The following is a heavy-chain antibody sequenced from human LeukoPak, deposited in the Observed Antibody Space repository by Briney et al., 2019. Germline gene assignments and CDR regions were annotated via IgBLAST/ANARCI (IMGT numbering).Heavy chain of an antibody. Sequence: PGGSLRLSCAASGFTFSSYWMHWVRQAPGKGLVWVSRINSDGSSTSYADSVKGRFTISRDNAKNTLYLQMNSLRAEDTAVYYCVREGIAVAGRYYFDYWGQGTLVTVSS. V-gene: IGHV3-74*01. CDR1: GFTFSSYW. D-gene: IGHD6-19*01. CDR3: VREGIAVAGRYYFDY. J-gene: IGHJ4*02. CDR2: INSDGSST.